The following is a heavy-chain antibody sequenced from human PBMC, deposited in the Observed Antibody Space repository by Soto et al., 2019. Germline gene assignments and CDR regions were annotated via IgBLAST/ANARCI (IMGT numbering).Heavy chain of an antibody. CDR1: GGSISSSSYY. D-gene: IGHD1-26*01. V-gene: IGHV4-39*01. Sequence: QLQLQESGPGLVKPSETLSLTCTVSGGSISSSSYYWGWIRQPPGKGLEWIGSIYYSGSTYYNPSLKSRVXISXAXYKNQFSLKLSSVTAADTAVYYCARQMGGSYGLFYYWGQGTLVTVSS. CDR2: IYYSGST. J-gene: IGHJ4*02. CDR3: ARQMGGSYGLFYY.